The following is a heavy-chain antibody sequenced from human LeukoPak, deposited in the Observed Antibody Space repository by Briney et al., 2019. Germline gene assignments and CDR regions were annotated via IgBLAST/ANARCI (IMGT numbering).Heavy chain of an antibody. CDR1: AGSISSYY. V-gene: IGHV4-59*08. D-gene: IGHD3-3*01. J-gene: IGHJ4*02. Sequence: PSETLSLTCPVYAGSISSYYWSWIRQPPGKGLGWVGYITYSRGTNYNPSLKSRVTISVDTSKNQCSLKLSSVTAADTAVYYCARLSRVVINAYFDYWGQGTLVTVSS. CDR3: ARLSRVVINAYFDY. CDR2: ITYSRGT.